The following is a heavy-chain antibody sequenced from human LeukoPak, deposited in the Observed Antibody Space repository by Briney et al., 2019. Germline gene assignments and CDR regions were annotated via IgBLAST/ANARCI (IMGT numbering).Heavy chain of an antibody. Sequence: GGSLRLSCAASGFTVSINHMGWVRQAPGKGLEWVSVINSDGSAYYADSVKGRFTISRDNSKNTLYLQINSLRAEDTAVYYCARLAGGSSGPLDYWGQGTLVTVSS. D-gene: IGHD3-22*01. V-gene: IGHV3-66*01. CDR3: ARLAGGSSGPLDY. CDR1: GFTVSINH. CDR2: INSDGSA. J-gene: IGHJ4*02.